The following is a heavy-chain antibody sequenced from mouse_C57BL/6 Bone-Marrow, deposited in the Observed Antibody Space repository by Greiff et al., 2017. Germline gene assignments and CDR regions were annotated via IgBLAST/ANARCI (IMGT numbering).Heavy chain of an antibody. V-gene: IGHV1-64*01. J-gene: IGHJ2*01. CDR3: ARDPITTVVATDY. CDR2: IHPNSGST. CDR1: GYTFTSYW. Sequence: VQLQQPGAELVKPGASVKLSCKASGYTFTSYWMHWVKQRPGQGLEWIGMIHPNSGSTNYNEKFKSKATLTVDKSSSTAYMQLSSLTSEDSAVYYCARDPITTVVATDYWGQGTTLTVSS. D-gene: IGHD1-1*01.